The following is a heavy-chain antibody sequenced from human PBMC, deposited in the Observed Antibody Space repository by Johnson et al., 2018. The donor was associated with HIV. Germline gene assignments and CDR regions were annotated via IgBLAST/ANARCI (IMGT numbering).Heavy chain of an antibody. Sequence: QVLLVESGGGVVQPGRSLRLSCAASRFTFSSYAMHWVRQAPGKGLEWVALISYDGSNKYYADSVKGRFTITRDNSKNTLYLQMNSLRAEDTAVYYGAKELLTEREDEAFDIWGQGTMVTVSS. CDR2: ISYDGSNK. V-gene: IGHV3-30*18. CDR3: AKELLTEREDEAFDI. D-gene: IGHD1-26*01. CDR1: RFTFSSYA. J-gene: IGHJ3*02.